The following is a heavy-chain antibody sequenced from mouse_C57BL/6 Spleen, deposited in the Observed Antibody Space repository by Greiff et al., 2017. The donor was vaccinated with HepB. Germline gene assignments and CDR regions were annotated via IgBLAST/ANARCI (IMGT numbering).Heavy chain of an antibody. CDR3: ARLGFYYGSSPLAMDY. CDR1: GYTFTSYW. D-gene: IGHD1-1*01. Sequence: QVQLQQPGTELVKPGASVKLSCKASGYTFTSYWMHWVKQRPGQGLEWIGNINPSNGGTNYNEKFKSKATLTVDKSSSTAYLQLSSLTSEDSAVYYCARLGFYYGSSPLAMDYWGQGTSVTVSS. V-gene: IGHV1-53*01. J-gene: IGHJ4*01. CDR2: INPSNGGT.